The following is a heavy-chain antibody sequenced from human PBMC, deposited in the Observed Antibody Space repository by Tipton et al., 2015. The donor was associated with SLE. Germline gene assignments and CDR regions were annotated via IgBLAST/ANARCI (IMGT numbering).Heavy chain of an antibody. D-gene: IGHD6-6*01. V-gene: IGHV4-34*01. J-gene: IGHJ6*02. CDR1: GGSINNYY. CDR2: INHSGST. CDR3: ARLYSSSSHYYYYGMDV. Sequence: TLSLTCTVSGGSINNYYWSWIRQPPGKGLEWIGEINHSGSTNYNPSLKSRITISVDTSKTQFSLKLSSVTAADTAVYYCARLYSSSSHYYYYGMDVWGQGTTVTASS.